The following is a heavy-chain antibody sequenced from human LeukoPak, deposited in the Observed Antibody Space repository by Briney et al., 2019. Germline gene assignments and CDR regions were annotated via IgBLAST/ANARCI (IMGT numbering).Heavy chain of an antibody. CDR1: AFTFSSYG. Sequence: GGSLRLSCAASAFTFSSYGMSWVRQAPGKGLEWVSAISGDGRDIFYADAVKGRFTISRDNSKNSLYLQMNSLRAEDTAVYYCARSGRVAGTYYYYMDVWGKGTTVTVSS. J-gene: IGHJ6*03. V-gene: IGHV3-23*01. CDR3: ARSGRVAGTYYYYMDV. D-gene: IGHD2-15*01. CDR2: ISGDGRDI.